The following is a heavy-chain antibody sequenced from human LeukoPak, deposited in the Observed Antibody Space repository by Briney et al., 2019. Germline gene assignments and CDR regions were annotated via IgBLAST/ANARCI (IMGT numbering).Heavy chain of an antibody. Sequence: PSETLSLTCTVSGYSISSGYYWGWIRQPPGKGLEWIESIQHSGGTYYNPSLKSRVTITVDTSKNQFSLKLSSVTAADTAVYYCARERGYCSGGSCNWFDPWGQGTLVTVSS. CDR1: GYSISSGYY. CDR2: IQHSGGT. D-gene: IGHD2-15*01. V-gene: IGHV4-38-2*02. J-gene: IGHJ5*02. CDR3: ARERGYCSGGSCNWFDP.